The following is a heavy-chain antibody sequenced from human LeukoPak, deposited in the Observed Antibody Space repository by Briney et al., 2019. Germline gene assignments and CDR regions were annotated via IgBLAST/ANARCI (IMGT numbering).Heavy chain of an antibody. V-gene: IGHV1-46*03. CDR3: AREQRGLLSGTLGVLFASYYTYYYMDV. J-gene: IGHJ6*03. CDR1: GYTFTMYY. Sequence: ASVKVSCKASGYTFTMYYIHWVRQAPGQGLEWMGMINPSDGATTYAQRFQGRVTMTRDMSTTTVYMDLRSLRSEDTAVYFCAREQRGLLSGTLGVLFASYYTYYYMDVWGRGTTVTVSS. D-gene: IGHD5-24*01. CDR2: INPSDGAT.